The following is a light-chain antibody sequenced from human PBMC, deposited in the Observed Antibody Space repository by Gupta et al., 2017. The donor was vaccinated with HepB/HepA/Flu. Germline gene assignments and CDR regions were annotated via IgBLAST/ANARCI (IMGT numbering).Light chain of an antibody. V-gene: IGKV3-20*01. CDR3: HQDGSYRNT. Sequence: EIVLTQSPGTLSLSPGERATLSCRASQSVSSSYLAWYQQKPGQAPRLLSYGASSRATGIPDTFSGSGSGTDFTLTISRLEPQDFAVYYCHQDGSYRNTFGQGTLLEIK. CDR2: GAS. J-gene: IGKJ5*01. CDR1: QSVSSSY.